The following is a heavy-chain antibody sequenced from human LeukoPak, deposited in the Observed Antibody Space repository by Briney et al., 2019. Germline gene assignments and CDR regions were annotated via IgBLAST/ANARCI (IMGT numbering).Heavy chain of an antibody. CDR2: ISHSGST. V-gene: IGHV4-34*01. CDR3: ARGSRYSRGWPAGYYYYMDV. J-gene: IGHJ6*03. D-gene: IGHD6-19*01. Sequence: SETLSLTCAVYGGSFSGYYWSWIRQPPGKGLEWIGEISHSGSTTYNPSLMSRVTISLDTTKNQFSMKLSSVTDADTAVYYCARGSRYSRGWPAGYYYYMDVWGKGNTVTVSS. CDR1: GGSFSGYY.